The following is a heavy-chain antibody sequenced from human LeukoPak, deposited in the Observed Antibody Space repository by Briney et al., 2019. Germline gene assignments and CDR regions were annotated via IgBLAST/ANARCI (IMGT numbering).Heavy chain of an antibody. CDR3: ARAPSYGSGSYFDY. CDR1: GGSISSSSYY. D-gene: IGHD3-10*01. Sequence: SETLSLTCTVSGGSISSSSYYWGWIRQPPGKGLEWIGSIYYSGSTYYNPSLKSRVTISVDTSKNQFSLKLSSVTAADTAVYYCARAPSYGSGSYFDYWGQGTLVTVSS. J-gene: IGHJ4*02. CDR2: IYYSGST. V-gene: IGHV4-39*07.